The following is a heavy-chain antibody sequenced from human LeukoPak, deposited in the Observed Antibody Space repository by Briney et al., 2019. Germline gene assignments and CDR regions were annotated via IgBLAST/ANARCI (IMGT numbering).Heavy chain of an antibody. CDR2: ISWNSGSI. CDR3: AKAGEYCSSTSCSFDP. Sequence: PGRSLRLSCAASGFTFDDYAMHWVRHAPGKGLEWVSGISWNSGSIGYADSVKGRFTISRDNAKNSLYLQMNSLRAEDTALYYCAKAGEYCSSTSCSFDPWGQGTLVTVSS. V-gene: IGHV3-9*01. D-gene: IGHD2-2*01. J-gene: IGHJ5*02. CDR1: GFTFDDYA.